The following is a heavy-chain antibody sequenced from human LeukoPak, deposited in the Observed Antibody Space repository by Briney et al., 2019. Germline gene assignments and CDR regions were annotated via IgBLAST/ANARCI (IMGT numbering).Heavy chain of an antibody. CDR1: GFTFSSYS. CDR3: ARGGVVAPVGAFDI. D-gene: IGHD3-22*01. CDR2: ISSSGSTI. V-gene: IGHV3-48*04. J-gene: IGHJ3*02. Sequence: GGSLRLSCAASGFTFSSYSMNWVRQAPGKGLEWVSYISSSGSTIYYADSVKGRFTISRDNAKNSLYLQMNSLRAEDTAVYYCARGGVVAPVGAFDIWGQGTMVTVSS.